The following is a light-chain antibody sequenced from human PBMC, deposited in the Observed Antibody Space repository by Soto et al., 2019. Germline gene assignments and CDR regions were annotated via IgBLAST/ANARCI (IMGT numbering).Light chain of an antibody. CDR2: DNS. J-gene: IGLJ2*01. CDR1: SSNIGAGYD. Sequence: QSVLTQPPSVSGAPGQRVTISCTGSSSNIGAGYDVHWYQHLPGAAPKLLINDNSKRPSGVPDRFSGSKSGTSASLAISGLQAEDEADYYCQSYDSSLSGVVFGGGTKLTVL. V-gene: IGLV1-40*01. CDR3: QSYDSSLSGVV.